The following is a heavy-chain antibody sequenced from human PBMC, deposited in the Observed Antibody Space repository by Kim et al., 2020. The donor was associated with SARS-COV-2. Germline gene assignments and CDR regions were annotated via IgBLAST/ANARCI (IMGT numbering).Heavy chain of an antibody. J-gene: IGHJ2*01. CDR2: IKQDGSEA. V-gene: IGHV3-7*01. D-gene: IGHD1-20*01. CDR3: ARITGVWYLDL. CDR1: GFTLSSHW. Sequence: GGSLRLSCVASGFTLSSHWMTWIRQAPGKGLEWVANIKQDGSEAYYVDSVRGRFTMSRDIKNSLFLQMNSLRDEDTAIYYCARITGVWYLDLWGRGTLVTVSS.